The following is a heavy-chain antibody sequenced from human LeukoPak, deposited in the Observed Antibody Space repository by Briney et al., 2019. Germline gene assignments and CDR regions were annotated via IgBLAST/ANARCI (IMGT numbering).Heavy chain of an antibody. V-gene: IGHV3-23*01. Sequence: GGSLRLSCAASGFTFDDYAMHWVRQAPGKGLEWVSGISGSGGGTYFADSVKGRFTISRDNSKNTLFLQMGSLRADDTAVYYCAKHSSSWHYFDYWGQGTLVTVSS. J-gene: IGHJ4*02. D-gene: IGHD6-13*01. CDR3: AKHSSSWHYFDY. CDR2: ISGSGGGT. CDR1: GFTFDDYA.